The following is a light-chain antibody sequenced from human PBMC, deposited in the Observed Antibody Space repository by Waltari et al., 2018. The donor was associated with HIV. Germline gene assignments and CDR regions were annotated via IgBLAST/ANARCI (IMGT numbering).Light chain of an antibody. CDR3: CSYAGSYNYV. CDR1: SSDVGGYKY. CDR2: DVS. Sequence: QSALTQPRSVSGSPGQSVTISCTGTSSDVGGYKYVSWYQQHPGKAPKLMIYDVSKRPSGVPDRFSGSKSGNTASLTISGLQADDEADYYCCSYAGSYNYVFGTGTKVTVL. V-gene: IGLV2-11*01. J-gene: IGLJ1*01.